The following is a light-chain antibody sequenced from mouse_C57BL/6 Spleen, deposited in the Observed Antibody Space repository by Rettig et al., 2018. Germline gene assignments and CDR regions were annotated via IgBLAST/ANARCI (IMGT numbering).Light chain of an antibody. J-gene: IGKJ2*01. V-gene: IGKV4-55*01. CDR1: SSVSY. CDR2: DTS. Sequence: QIVLTQSPAIMSASPGEKVTMTCSASSSVSYMYWYQQKPGSSPRLLIYDTSNLASGVPVRFSGSGSGTSYSLTISRMEAEDAATYYCQQWSSYPPTFGGGTKLEI. CDR3: QQWSSYPPT.